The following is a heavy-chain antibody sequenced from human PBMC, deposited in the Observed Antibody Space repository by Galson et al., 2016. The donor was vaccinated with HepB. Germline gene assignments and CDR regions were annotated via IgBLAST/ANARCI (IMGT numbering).Heavy chain of an antibody. Sequence: SLRLSCAASGFTFSDYAMNWVRQAPGKGLEWVSVISGSGGATYYADSVKGRFTISRDNAKNSLYLQMNSLRDEDTAVYYCVKGAGTIDSWGQGTLVTVSS. CDR1: GFTFSDYA. CDR3: VKGAGTIDS. V-gene: IGHV3-23*01. D-gene: IGHD6-19*01. J-gene: IGHJ4*02. CDR2: ISGSGGAT.